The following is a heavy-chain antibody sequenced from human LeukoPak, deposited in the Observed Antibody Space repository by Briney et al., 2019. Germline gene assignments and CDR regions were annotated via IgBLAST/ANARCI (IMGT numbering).Heavy chain of an antibody. CDR3: ANFACCHYDSESGY. CDR1: GFTFSTYP. CDR2: VADDGKDK. Sequence: SGGSLRLSCAASGFTFSTYPMHWVRQAPGKGLEWVAVVADDGKDKHYVESVKGRFTISRDNSKNTLYLQMDSLGAEDTAVYYCANFACCHYDSESGYWGQGTLVTVSS. J-gene: IGHJ4*02. V-gene: IGHV3-30*04. D-gene: IGHD3-22*01.